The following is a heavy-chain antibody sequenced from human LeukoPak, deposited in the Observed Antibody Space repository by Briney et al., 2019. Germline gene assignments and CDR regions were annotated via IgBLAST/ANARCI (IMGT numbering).Heavy chain of an antibody. CDR2: IKSKTDRGTT. D-gene: IGHD6-13*01. CDR1: GFTFSNAW. J-gene: IGHJ6*02. CDR3: TTDSSSSWYFPGEYYYYGMDV. V-gene: IGHV3-15*07. Sequence: GGSLRLSCAASGFTFSNAWMNWVRQAPGKGLEWVGRIKSKTDRGTTDYAAPVKGRFTISRDDSKNTLYLQMNSLKTEDTAVYYCTTDSSSSWYFPGEYYYYGMDVWGQGTTVTVSS.